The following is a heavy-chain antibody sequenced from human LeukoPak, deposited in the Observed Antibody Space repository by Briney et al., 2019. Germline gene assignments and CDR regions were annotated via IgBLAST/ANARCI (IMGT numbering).Heavy chain of an antibody. CDR1: GGSISSSSYY. J-gene: IGHJ3*02. Sequence: PSETLSLTCTVSGGSISSSSYYWGWIRQPPGKGLEWIGSIYYSGSTYYNPSLKSRVTISVDTSKNQFSLKLSSVTAADTAVYYCARPGYSRDHDAFDIWAKGQWSPSLQ. CDR2: IYYSGST. V-gene: IGHV4-39*01. CDR3: ARPGYSRDHDAFDI. D-gene: IGHD6-13*01.